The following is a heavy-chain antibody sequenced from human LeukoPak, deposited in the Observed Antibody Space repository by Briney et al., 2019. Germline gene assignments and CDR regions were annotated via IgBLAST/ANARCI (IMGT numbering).Heavy chain of an antibody. D-gene: IGHD6-19*01. CDR3: ARGQEQFSSPWQWGPRRKNFYYYGMDV. J-gene: IGHJ6*02. CDR1: GFTVSSSS. Sequence: AGSLTLSCAASGFTVSSSSMNWVRLGPGKGLEWVSVISSDGNTYYADSVKGRFTISRDNSRNTLSLQMHGLRADDTAVYYCARGQEQFSSPWQWGPRRKNFYYYGMDVWGQGTTVTVSS. V-gene: IGHV3-66*01. CDR2: ISSDGNT.